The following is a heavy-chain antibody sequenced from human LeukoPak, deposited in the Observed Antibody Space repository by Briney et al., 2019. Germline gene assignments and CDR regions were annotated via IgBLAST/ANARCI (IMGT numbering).Heavy chain of an antibody. CDR1: GFTFSDYY. CDR3: ARVLRYCSGGNCYSGGLGYMDV. J-gene: IGHJ6*03. CDR2: ISSSGNTT. V-gene: IGHV3-11*01. D-gene: IGHD2-15*01. Sequence: GGSLRLSCAASGFTFSDYYMSWIRQAPGKGLECVSYISSSGNTTYHADSVKGRFTISRDNAKNSLYLQMNSLRAEDTAVYYCARVLRYCSGGNCYSGGLGYMDVWGKGTTVTISS.